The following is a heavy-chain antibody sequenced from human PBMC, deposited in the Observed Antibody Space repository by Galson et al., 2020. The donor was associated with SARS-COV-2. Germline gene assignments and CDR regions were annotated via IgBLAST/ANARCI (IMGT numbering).Heavy chain of an antibody. CDR2: IRSKAYGVTT. J-gene: IGHJ6*02. Sequence: GESLKISCTASGFTFGDYAMSWFRQAPGKGLEWVGFIRSKAYGVTTEYAASVKGRFTISRDDSKSIAYLQMNSLKTEDTAVYYCTRGKRGLGFGGSGGPLPVDVWGQGTTVTVSS. CDR3: TRGKRGLGFGGSGGPLPVDV. D-gene: IGHD3-10*01. CDR1: GFTFGDYA. V-gene: IGHV3-49*03.